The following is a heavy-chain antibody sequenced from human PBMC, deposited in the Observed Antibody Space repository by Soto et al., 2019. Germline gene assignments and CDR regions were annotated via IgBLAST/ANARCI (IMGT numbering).Heavy chain of an antibody. CDR3: ARARYSYRYDY. CDR1: GFTVSSNY. J-gene: IGHJ4*02. CDR2: IYSGGST. D-gene: IGHD5-18*01. Sequence: GGSLRLSCAASGFTVSSNYMSWVRQAPGKGLEWVSVIYSGGSTYYADSVKGRFTISRDNSKNTLYLQMNSLRAEDTAVYYCARARYSYRYDYWGQGTLVTVSS. V-gene: IGHV3-53*01.